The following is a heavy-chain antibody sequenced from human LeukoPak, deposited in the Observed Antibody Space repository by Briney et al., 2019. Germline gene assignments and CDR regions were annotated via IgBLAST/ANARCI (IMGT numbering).Heavy chain of an antibody. Sequence: LTLAWAAFGFTFSSSGVPWVRHAPGKGLGWVAVLSYVGSNKYYPHSVKGRLTISRDNSKNTLYLQINSLRAEDTALYYCAKAKLGATYYYYYGMDVWGQGTTVTVSS. CDR1: GFTFSSSG. J-gene: IGHJ6*02. CDR3: AKAKLGATYYYYYGMDV. CDR2: LSYVGSNK. V-gene: IGHV3-30*18. D-gene: IGHD1-26*01.